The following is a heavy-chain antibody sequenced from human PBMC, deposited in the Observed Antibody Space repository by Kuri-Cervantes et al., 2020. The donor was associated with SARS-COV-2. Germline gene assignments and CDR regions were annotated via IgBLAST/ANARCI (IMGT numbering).Heavy chain of an antibody. CDR2: IYSGGST. V-gene: IGHV3-53*01. D-gene: IGHD6-13*01. Sequence: GGSLRLSCAASGFTVSSNYMSWVRQAPGKGLEWVSVIYSGGSTYYADSVKGRFTISRDNSKNTLYLQMNSLRAEDTAVYYCARSGSSWYFWERLLFDYWGQGTLVTVSS. CDR1: GFTVSSNY. J-gene: IGHJ4*02. CDR3: ARSGSSWYFWERLLFDY.